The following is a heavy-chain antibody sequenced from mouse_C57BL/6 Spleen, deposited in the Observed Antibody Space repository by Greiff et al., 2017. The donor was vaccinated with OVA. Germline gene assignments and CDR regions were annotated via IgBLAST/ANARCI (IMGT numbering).Heavy chain of an antibody. CDR2: ISSGGDYI. D-gene: IGHD4-1*01. Sequence: EVMLVESGEGLVKPGGSLKLSCAASGFTFSSYAMSWVRQTPEKRLEWVAYISSGGDYIYYADTVKGRFTISRDNARNTLYLQMSSLKSEDTAMYYCTRAGNWDGFAYWGQGTLVTVSA. CDR1: GFTFSSYA. CDR3: TRAGNWDGFAY. J-gene: IGHJ3*01. V-gene: IGHV5-9-1*02.